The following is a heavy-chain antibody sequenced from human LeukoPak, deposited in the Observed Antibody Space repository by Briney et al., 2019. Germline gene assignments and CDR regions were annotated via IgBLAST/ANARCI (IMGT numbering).Heavy chain of an antibody. CDR2: IYSGGST. Sequence: GGSLRLSCAASGFTVSSNYMSWVRQAPGKGLEWVSVIYSGGSTYYADSVKGRFTVSRNNSKNTLYLQMNSLRAEDTAVYYCARAGRSWYGEKGYYFDYWGQGTLVTVSS. CDR3: ARAGRSWYGEKGYYFDY. D-gene: IGHD6-13*01. J-gene: IGHJ4*02. CDR1: GFTVSSNY. V-gene: IGHV3-66*02.